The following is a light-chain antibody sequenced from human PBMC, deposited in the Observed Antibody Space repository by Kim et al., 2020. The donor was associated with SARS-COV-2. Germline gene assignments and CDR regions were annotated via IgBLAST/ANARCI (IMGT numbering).Light chain of an antibody. Sequence: QSALTQPASVSGSPGQSITISCTGTSSDIGAYNYVSWYQQHPGKAPELMIYDVTGRPSGVSNRFSGSKSGNTASLTISGLQAEDEADYYCSSYTTSKTLVFGGGTQLTVL. CDR1: SSDIGAYNY. J-gene: IGLJ3*02. CDR2: DVT. V-gene: IGLV2-14*03. CDR3: SSYTTSKTLV.